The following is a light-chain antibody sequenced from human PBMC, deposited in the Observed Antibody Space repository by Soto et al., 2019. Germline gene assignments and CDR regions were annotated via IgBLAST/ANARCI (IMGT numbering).Light chain of an antibody. CDR2: RAS. CDR3: QQYNIYSWT. V-gene: IGKV1-5*03. CDR1: QSISSW. J-gene: IGKJ1*01. Sequence: DIQMTQSPATLSASVGDRVTITCRASQSISSWLAWYQQKPGEAPNLLIYRASSLQSGVPSRFSGSGSETEFTLTISSMQTDDFATYYCQQYNIYSWTFGQGTKGEL.